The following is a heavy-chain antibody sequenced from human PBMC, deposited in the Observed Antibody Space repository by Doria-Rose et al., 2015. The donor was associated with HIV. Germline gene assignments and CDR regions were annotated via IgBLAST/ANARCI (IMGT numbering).Heavy chain of an antibody. CDR3: ARIKSSRWYHKYYLDF. J-gene: IGHJ4*02. Sequence: MGVSWIRQPPGKALEWLANIFSDDERSYKTSLKSRLTISRGTSKSQVVLTMTDMDPVDTATYYCARIKSSRWYHKYYLDFWGQGTPVIVSA. V-gene: IGHV2-26*01. CDR1: MG. CDR2: IFSDDER. D-gene: IGHD6-13*01.